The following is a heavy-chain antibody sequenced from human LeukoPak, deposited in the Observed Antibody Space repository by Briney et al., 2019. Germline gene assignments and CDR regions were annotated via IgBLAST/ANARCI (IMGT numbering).Heavy chain of an antibody. CDR2: INPSGGST. D-gene: IGHD4-17*01. Sequence: ASVKVSCKASGYTFTSHYMHWVRQAPGQGLEWMGIINPSGGSTSYAQKFQGRVTMTRDTSTSTVYMELSSLRSEDTAVYYCARRNGPSGSGYYYGMDVWGQGTTVTVSS. CDR3: ARRNGPSGSGYYYGMDV. J-gene: IGHJ6*02. CDR1: GYTFTSHY. V-gene: IGHV1-46*01.